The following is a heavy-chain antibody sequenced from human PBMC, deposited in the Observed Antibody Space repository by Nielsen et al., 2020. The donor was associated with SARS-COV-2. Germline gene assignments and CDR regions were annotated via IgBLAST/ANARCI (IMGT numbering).Heavy chain of an antibody. Sequence: GGSLRLSCAASGFTFSSYGMHWVRQAPGKGLEWVAVISYDGSNKYYADSVKGRFTISRDNSKNTLYLQMNSLRAEDTAVYYCAKGHNGGYWTNFDYWGQGTLVTVSS. CDR1: GFTFSSYG. J-gene: IGHJ4*02. V-gene: IGHV3-30*18. D-gene: IGHD2-21*01. CDR2: ISYDGSNK. CDR3: AKGHNGGYWTNFDY.